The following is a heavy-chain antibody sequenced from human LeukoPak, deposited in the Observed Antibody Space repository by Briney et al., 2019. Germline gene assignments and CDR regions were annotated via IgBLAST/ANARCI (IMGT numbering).Heavy chain of an antibody. D-gene: IGHD3-10*01. V-gene: IGHV3-23*01. Sequence: PGGSLRLSCAASGFTFRNYYMSWVRQAPGKGLEWVSAISSNSGGGTYYADSVKGRFTISRDNSKNTLYLQMRSLRAEDTAVYYCVNNYGSGSRYFDYWGQGTLVTVSS. J-gene: IGHJ4*02. CDR1: GFTFRNYY. CDR2: ISSNSGGGT. CDR3: VNNYGSGSRYFDY.